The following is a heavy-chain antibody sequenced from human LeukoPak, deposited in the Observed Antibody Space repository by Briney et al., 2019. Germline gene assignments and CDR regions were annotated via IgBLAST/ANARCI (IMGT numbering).Heavy chain of an antibody. V-gene: IGHV3-7*01. D-gene: IGHD7-27*01. CDR3: ARDKMTGDSYFDY. CDR2: IKQDGSEK. Sequence: GGSLRLSCAASGFTFSSYWMSWVRQAPGKGLEEVAHIKQDGSEKNYVDSVKGRFTISRDNAKNSLLLQMDGLRAEDTAVYYCARDKMTGDSYFDYWGQGILVTVSS. CDR1: GFTFSSYW. J-gene: IGHJ4*02.